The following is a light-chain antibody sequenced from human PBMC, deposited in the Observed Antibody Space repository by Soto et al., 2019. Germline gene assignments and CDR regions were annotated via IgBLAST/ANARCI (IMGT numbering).Light chain of an antibody. CDR1: SSDVGGYNY. Sequence: QSVLTQPASVSGSPGPSITISCTGTSSDVGGYNYVSWYQQHPGKAPKLMIYEVSNRPSGVSNRFSGSKSGNTASLTISGLQAEDEADYYCSSYTSSSTLGYVFGTGTKVTVL. CDR3: SSYTSSSTLGYV. J-gene: IGLJ1*01. V-gene: IGLV2-14*01. CDR2: EVS.